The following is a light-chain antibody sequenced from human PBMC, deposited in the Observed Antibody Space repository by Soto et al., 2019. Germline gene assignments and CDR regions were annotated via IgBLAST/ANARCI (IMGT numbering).Light chain of an antibody. CDR3: QQYNNWWT. Sequence: IVVTQSPASLYVSPGERATLSCRASQSVGSKLAWYQQKPGQPPRLLIYDASTRATGITARFSGSGSGTDFPLTMSSLQSEESAVSYCQQYNNWWTFGQGTKVDIK. CDR2: DAS. J-gene: IGKJ1*01. CDR1: QSVGSK. V-gene: IGKV3-15*01.